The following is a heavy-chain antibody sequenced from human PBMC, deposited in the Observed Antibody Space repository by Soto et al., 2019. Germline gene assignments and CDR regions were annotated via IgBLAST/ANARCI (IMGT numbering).Heavy chain of an antibody. Sequence: ASVKVSCKASGYTFTSYYMHWVRQAPGQGLEWMGIINPSGGSTSYAQKFQGRVTMTRDTSTSTVYMELSSLRSEDTAVYYCARESAGYSSRSAYYFDYWGQGTLVTVYS. CDR2: INPSGGST. CDR1: GYTFTSYY. CDR3: ARESAGYSSRSAYYFDY. V-gene: IGHV1-46*01. J-gene: IGHJ4*02. D-gene: IGHD6-13*01.